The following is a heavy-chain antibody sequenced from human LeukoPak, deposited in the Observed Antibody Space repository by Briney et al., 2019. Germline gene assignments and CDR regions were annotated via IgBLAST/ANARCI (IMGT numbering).Heavy chain of an antibody. J-gene: IGHJ4*02. CDR3: ASITMVRGKTD. Sequence: GRSLRLSCAASGFTFSSYEMNWVRQAPGKGLEWVSYISSSGSTIYYADSVKGRFTISRDNAKNSLYLQMNSLRAEDTAVYYCASITMVRGKTDWGQGTLVTVSS. V-gene: IGHV3-48*03. CDR2: ISSSGSTI. CDR1: GFTFSSYE. D-gene: IGHD3-10*01.